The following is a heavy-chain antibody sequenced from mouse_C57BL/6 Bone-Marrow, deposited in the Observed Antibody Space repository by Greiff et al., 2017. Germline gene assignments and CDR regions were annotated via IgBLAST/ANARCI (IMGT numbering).Heavy chain of an antibody. J-gene: IGHJ3*01. Sequence: EVMLVESGGGLVKPGGSLKLSCAASGFTFSSYTMSWVRQTPEKRLEWVATISGGGGNTYYPDSVKGRFTLSRDNAKNSLYLQMSSLRSEDTALYYCARHGTTGAWFAYWGQGTLVTVSA. V-gene: IGHV5-9*01. CDR1: GFTFSSYT. D-gene: IGHD1-1*01. CDR3: ARHGTTGAWFAY. CDR2: ISGGGGNT.